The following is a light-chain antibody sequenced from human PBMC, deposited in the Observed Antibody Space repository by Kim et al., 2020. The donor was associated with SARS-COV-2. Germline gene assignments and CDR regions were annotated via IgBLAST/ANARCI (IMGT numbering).Light chain of an antibody. Sequence: SPGERAPLSCRASQSVSSTSLAWYQHKPGQAPRLLIYGASSRATGIPDRFSGSGSGTDFTLTIRRLEPEDFAVYYCQQYDTSPRTFGQGTKVDIK. V-gene: IGKV3-20*01. J-gene: IGKJ1*01. CDR2: GAS. CDR3: QQYDTSPRT. CDR1: QSVSSTS.